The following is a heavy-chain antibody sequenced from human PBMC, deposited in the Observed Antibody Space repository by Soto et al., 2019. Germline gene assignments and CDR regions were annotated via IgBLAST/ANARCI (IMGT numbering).Heavy chain of an antibody. D-gene: IGHD6-6*01. Sequence: PSETLSLTCTVSGGSISSGDYYWSWIRQPPGKGLEWIGYIYYSGSTYYNPSLKSRVTISVDTSKNQFSLKLSSVTAADTAVYYCARVTSARDPYYYYGMDVWGQGTTVTVSS. CDR2: IYYSGST. V-gene: IGHV4-30-4*01. CDR3: ARVTSARDPYYYYGMDV. CDR1: GGSISSGDYY. J-gene: IGHJ6*02.